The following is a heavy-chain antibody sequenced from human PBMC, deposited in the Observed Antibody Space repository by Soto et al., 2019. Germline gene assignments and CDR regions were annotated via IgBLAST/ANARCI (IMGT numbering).Heavy chain of an antibody. CDR1: GFTFSNVW. Sequence: EVQLVESGGCFLKPGGSLRLSCAASGFTFSNVWMSWVRQAPGKGLEWVGRIKGEADGATTDYAAPVKGRFTISRDDSKNTMYLQMSSLKTEDTAVYYCTTDPLPTMDRGAGYFDYWGQGTLVTVSS. CDR2: IKGEADGATT. J-gene: IGHJ4*02. D-gene: IGHD3-10*01. CDR3: TTDPLPTMDRGAGYFDY. V-gene: IGHV3-15*01.